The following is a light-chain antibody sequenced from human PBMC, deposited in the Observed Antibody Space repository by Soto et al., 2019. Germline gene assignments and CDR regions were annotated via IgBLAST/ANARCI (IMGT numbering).Light chain of an antibody. V-gene: IGKV3-11*01. J-gene: IGKJ4*01. CDR2: DAS. Sequence: EIVLTQSPATLSLSPGERATLSCRASQSVSTDLAWYQQKPGQAPRLLIYDASNRATGIPVRFAGSGSGTDLALTISSLEPEDFVLYYCQHPPTSFGGGTKVDIK. CDR1: QSVSTD. CDR3: QHPPTS.